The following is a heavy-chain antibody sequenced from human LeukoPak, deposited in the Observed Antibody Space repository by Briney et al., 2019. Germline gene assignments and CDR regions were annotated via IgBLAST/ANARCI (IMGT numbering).Heavy chain of an antibody. CDR2: INYNGGRT. D-gene: IGHD1-26*01. CDR3: VKDVGGSYAFDY. V-gene: IGHV3-64D*09. J-gene: IGHJ4*02. Sequence: ESLKISCSASGFTFSRYAMHWVRQAPGKRLEYVSGINYNGGRTHYGASVKGRFSISRDNSKNTLHLHMSTLRAEDTALYYCVKDVGGSYAFDYWGQGILVTVAS. CDR1: GFTFSRYA.